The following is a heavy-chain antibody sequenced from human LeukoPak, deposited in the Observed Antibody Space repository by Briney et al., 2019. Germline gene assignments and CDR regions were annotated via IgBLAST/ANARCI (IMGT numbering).Heavy chain of an antibody. CDR2: INSDGSST. D-gene: IGHD6-13*01. CDR1: GFTFSSYW. CDR3: AREVRYPGIAAAGPIDY. J-gene: IGHJ4*02. V-gene: IGHV3-74*01. Sequence: GGSLRLSCAASGFTFSSYWMHWVRQAPGKGLVWVSRINSDGSSTSYADSVKGRFTISRDNSKNTLYLQMNSLRAEDTAVYYCAREVRYPGIAAAGPIDYWGQGTLVTVSS.